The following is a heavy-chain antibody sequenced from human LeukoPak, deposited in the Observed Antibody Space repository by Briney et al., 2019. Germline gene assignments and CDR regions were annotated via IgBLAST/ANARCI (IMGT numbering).Heavy chain of an antibody. CDR3: ARGRDGFMSDFDS. Sequence: SETLSLTCTVSGGSIRSYYWNCIRHPAGKGLEWIGRIYTTGSTYYNPSLKSRVTMSVGTSKNQFSLKLRSLTAADTAVYYCARGRDGFMSDFDSWGQGTLVTVSS. CDR1: GGSIRSYY. D-gene: IGHD3-10*02. V-gene: IGHV4-4*07. J-gene: IGHJ4*02. CDR2: IYTTGST.